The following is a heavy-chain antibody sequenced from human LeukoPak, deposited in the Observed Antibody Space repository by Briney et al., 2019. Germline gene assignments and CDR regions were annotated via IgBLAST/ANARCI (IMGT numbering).Heavy chain of an antibody. V-gene: IGHV4-34*01. CDR1: GGSINSYY. Sequence: PSETLSLTCTVSGGSINSYYWSWIRQPPGKGLEWIGEINHSGSTNYNPSLKSRVTISVDTSKNQFSLKLSSVTAADTAVYYCARLGYTYYYYMDVWGKGTTVTVSS. CDR3: ARLGYTYYYYMDV. CDR2: INHSGST. J-gene: IGHJ6*03. D-gene: IGHD2-2*02.